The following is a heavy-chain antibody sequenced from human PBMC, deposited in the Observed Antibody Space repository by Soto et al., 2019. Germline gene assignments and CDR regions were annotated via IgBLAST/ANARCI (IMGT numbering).Heavy chain of an antibody. D-gene: IGHD1-1*01. CDR2: IYIDDT. Sequence: QVQLVQSGAEVKKPGASVKVSCKASGYTFSNYGFSWLRQAPGQGLEWMGWIYIDDTKYVQNLQGRVTMTTDTSTSTIYMELRSLTSDDTAVYYCTRDRDWNLDYWGQGTLVTVSS. J-gene: IGHJ4*02. CDR3: TRDRDWNLDY. V-gene: IGHV1-18*01. CDR1: GYTFSNYG.